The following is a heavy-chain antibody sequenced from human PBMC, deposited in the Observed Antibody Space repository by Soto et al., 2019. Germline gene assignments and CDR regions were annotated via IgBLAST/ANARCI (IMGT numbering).Heavy chain of an antibody. CDR2: IYYSGST. D-gene: IGHD1-26*01. CDR1: GGSISSYY. Sequence: SETLSLTCTVSGGSISSYYWTWIRQPPGKGLEWIGDIYYSGSTNYNPSLKSRVTISVDTSKNQFSLKLSTVTAADTAMYYCARAGSGWTIDYWGKGTLVTVSS. V-gene: IGHV4-59*01. J-gene: IGHJ4*02. CDR3: ARAGSGWTIDY.